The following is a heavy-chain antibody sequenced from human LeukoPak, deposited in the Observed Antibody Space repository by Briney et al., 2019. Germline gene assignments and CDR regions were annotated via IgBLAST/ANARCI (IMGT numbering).Heavy chain of an antibody. CDR3: ARISAGRYGMDV. CDR2: VYYTGST. J-gene: IGHJ6*02. CDR1: GASFNSDDQY. Sequence: SETLSLTCTVSGASFNSDDQYWNWIRQHPGKGLEWIGYVYYTGSTYYNPSLKSRVTISPDTSKNQFSLKVSSVTAADAAVYYCARISAGRYGMDVWGQGTTVTVSS. V-gene: IGHV4-31*03. D-gene: IGHD6-6*01.